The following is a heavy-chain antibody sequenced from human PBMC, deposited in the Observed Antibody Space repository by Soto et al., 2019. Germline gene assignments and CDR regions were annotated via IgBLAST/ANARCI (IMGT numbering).Heavy chain of an antibody. J-gene: IGHJ6*02. V-gene: IGHV1-8*01. D-gene: IGHD6-6*01. Sequence: ASVKVSCKASGYTFTSYDINWVRQATGQGLEWMGWMNPNSGNTGYAQKFQGRVTMTRNTSISTAYMELSSLRSEDTAVYYCAREVALGGAARDKPYYYYGMDVWGQGTTVTVSS. CDR2: MNPNSGNT. CDR1: GYTFTSYD. CDR3: AREVALGGAARDKPYYYYGMDV.